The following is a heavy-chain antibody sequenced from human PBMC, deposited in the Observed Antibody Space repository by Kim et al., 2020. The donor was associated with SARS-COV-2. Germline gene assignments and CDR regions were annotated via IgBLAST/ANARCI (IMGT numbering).Heavy chain of an antibody. CDR1: GFTFSSYA. D-gene: IGHD3-10*01. J-gene: IGHJ5*02. Sequence: GGSLRLSCAASGFTFSSYAMHWVRQAPGKGLEWVAVISYDGSNKYYADSVKGRFTISRDNSKNTLYLQMNSLRAEDTAVYYCARGDYYGSGTHSWFDPWGQGTLVTVSS. V-gene: IGHV3-30*04. CDR3: ARGDYYGSGTHSWFDP. CDR2: ISYDGSNK.